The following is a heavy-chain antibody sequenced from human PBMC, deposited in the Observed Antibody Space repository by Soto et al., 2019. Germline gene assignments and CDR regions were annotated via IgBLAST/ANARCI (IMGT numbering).Heavy chain of an antibody. J-gene: IGHJ3*02. CDR3: ARSAPQPAAISVASYI. CDR2: IYHSGST. Sequence: SETLSLTCAVYGGSFSGYYWTWIRQPPGKGLEWIGEIYHSGSTTYNPSLKSRVTISVDTSKKQFSLKLRPVTAADTAVYYCARSAPQPAAISVASYIWGQGTMVTVSS. D-gene: IGHD2-2*01. CDR1: GGSFSGYY. V-gene: IGHV4-34*01.